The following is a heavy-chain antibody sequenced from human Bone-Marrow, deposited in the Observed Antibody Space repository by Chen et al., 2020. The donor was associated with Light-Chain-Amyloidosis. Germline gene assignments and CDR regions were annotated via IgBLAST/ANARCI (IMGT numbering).Heavy chain of an antibody. Sequence: EVQVVESGGDLIQPGGSLRLSCAASGFAVGTNHMSWVRQPPGKGLEWISGVDGGGKIAYADSVKGRFTISRDKSNNTVDLQMSSLRADDTAVYYCARGGRLRSMDVWGQGTTVAVSS. J-gene: IGHJ6*02. CDR1: GFAVGTNH. CDR3: ARGGRLRSMDV. D-gene: IGHD5-12*01. V-gene: IGHV3-53*01. CDR2: VDGGGKI.